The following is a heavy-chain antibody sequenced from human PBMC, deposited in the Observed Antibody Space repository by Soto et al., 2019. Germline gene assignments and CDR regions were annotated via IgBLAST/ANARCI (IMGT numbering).Heavy chain of an antibody. J-gene: IGHJ4*02. CDR1: GYTFTISI. CDR3: ARGVRLLWFGESGPYFDY. V-gene: IGHV1-3*01. D-gene: IGHD3-10*01. Sequence: GASVKVSCKASGYTFTISIIHWVRQAPGQRLEWMGWINPANGDTRYSQKFQGRVTITRDTSATTTYMELSSLRSEDTAVYYCARGVRLLWFGESGPYFDYWGQGTLVTVSS. CDR2: INPANGDT.